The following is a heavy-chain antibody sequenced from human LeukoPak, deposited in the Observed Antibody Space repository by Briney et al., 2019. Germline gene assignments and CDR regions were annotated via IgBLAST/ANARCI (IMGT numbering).Heavy chain of an antibody. CDR2: ISASSNYI. Sequence: PGGSLRLSCAASGFTFSNTNMNWVRQAPGKGLKWVSFISASSNYIYYADSVKGRFTISRDNAQNSLYLQMNSLRAEDTAVYFCARVVKGYVDYWGQGTLVRVSS. CDR1: GFTFSNTN. D-gene: IGHD2/OR15-2a*01. CDR3: ARVVKGYVDY. V-gene: IGHV3-21*06. J-gene: IGHJ4*02.